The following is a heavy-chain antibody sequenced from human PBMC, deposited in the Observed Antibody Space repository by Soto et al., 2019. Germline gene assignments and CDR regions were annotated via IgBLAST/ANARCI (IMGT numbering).Heavy chain of an antibody. J-gene: IGHJ4*02. CDR1: GGSFSGYY. V-gene: IGHV4-34*01. Sequence: QVQLQQWGAGLLKPSETLSLTCAVYGGSFSGYYWSWIRQPPGKGLEWIGEINHSGSTNYNPSLTXXVXIXXDTSKNQFSLKLSSVTAADTAVYYCARGAAAGIDYWGQGTLVTVSS. D-gene: IGHD6-13*01. CDR2: INHSGST. CDR3: ARGAAAGIDY.